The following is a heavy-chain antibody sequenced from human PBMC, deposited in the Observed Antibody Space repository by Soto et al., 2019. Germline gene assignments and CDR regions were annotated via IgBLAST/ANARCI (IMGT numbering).Heavy chain of an antibody. Sequence: PGGSLRLSCAASGFTFSSYAMHWVRQAPGKGLEWVAVISYGGSNKYYADSVKGRFTISRDNSKNTLYLQMNSLRAEDTAVYYCARVSRYYDSSGYYYGDYYYYGMDVWGQGTTVTVSS. D-gene: IGHD3-22*01. V-gene: IGHV3-30-3*01. CDR3: ARVSRYYDSSGYYYGDYYYYGMDV. J-gene: IGHJ6*02. CDR1: GFTFSSYA. CDR2: ISYGGSNK.